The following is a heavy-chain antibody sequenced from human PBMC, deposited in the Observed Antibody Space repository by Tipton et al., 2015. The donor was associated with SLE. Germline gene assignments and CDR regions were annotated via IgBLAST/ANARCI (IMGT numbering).Heavy chain of an antibody. CDR2: VFYTGST. V-gene: IGHV4-59*01. J-gene: IGHJ4*02. Sequence: LRLSCTVSGVSFSSYYWSWIRQSPGKRLEWIGYVFYTGSTKYNPSLDSRVTISVDTSKNQFSLKLGSVTAADTAIYYCAGGLAVAGTRDYWGQGTLVTVSS. CDR1: GVSFSSYY. D-gene: IGHD6-19*01. CDR3: AGGLAVAGTRDY.